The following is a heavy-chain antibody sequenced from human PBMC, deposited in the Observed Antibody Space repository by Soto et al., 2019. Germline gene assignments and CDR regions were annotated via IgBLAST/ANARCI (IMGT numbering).Heavy chain of an antibody. J-gene: IGHJ4*02. Sequence: EVQLVESGGGLVQPGGSLRLSCVVSGLTFSSYSMSWVRQAPGKGLEWVANINQDGSESYYVDSVKGRFTISRDNAKNSLYLQMTSLRAEDTAVYYCARPARECSSPGFANWGQGTLVTVSS. CDR2: INQDGSES. CDR3: ARPARECSSPGFAN. V-gene: IGHV3-7*01. CDR1: GLTFSSYS. D-gene: IGHD2-2*01.